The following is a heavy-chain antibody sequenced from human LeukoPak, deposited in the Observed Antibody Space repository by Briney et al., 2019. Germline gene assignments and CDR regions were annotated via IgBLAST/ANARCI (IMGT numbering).Heavy chain of an antibody. J-gene: IGHJ4*02. D-gene: IGHD3-22*01. V-gene: IGHV3-21*01. Sequence: GGSLRLSCAASGFTFSTYTMDWVRQAPGKGLEWVSSISSTGTYIYYADSLKGRFTISRDNAKNSLYLQMNGLRDEDTAIYYCARPPSPNSITTSQFFDYWGQGTLVTVSS. CDR1: GFTFSTYT. CDR2: ISSTGTYI. CDR3: ARPPSPNSITTSQFFDY.